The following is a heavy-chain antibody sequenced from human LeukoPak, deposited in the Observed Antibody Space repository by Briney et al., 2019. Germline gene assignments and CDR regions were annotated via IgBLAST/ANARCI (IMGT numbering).Heavy chain of an antibody. CDR1: GGSISSYY. V-gene: IGHV4-59*01. J-gene: IGHJ3*02. CDR2: IYYSGST. Sequence: SETLSLMRTVSGGSISSYYWSWIRQPPGKGLECIGYIYYSGSTNYTLSLKSRATIPVDTPKKQFSLKWSSVPAADTSVYYCASTKYGGPDAFDIWGQGTMVTVSS. D-gene: IGHD3-10*01. CDR3: ASTKYGGPDAFDI.